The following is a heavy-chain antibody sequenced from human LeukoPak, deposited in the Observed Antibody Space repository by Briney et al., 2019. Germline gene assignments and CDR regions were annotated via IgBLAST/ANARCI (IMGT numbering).Heavy chain of an antibody. CDR3: ARQGRIVVVTTTHDAFDI. J-gene: IGHJ3*02. V-gene: IGHV5-51*01. Sequence: GESLKISCTGFGYSFTTYWIGWVRQMPGRGLEWMGIIYPGDSDARYSPSLQGQVTISVDKSISTAYLQWSSLKASDTAMYYCARQGRIVVVTTTHDAFDIWGQGTMVTVSS. CDR1: GYSFTTYW. CDR2: IYPGDSDA. D-gene: IGHD2-21*02.